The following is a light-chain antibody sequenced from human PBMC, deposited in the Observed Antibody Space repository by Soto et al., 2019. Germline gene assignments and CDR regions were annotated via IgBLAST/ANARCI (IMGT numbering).Light chain of an antibody. CDR2: WAS. Sequence: DIVMTQSPDSLDVSLGERATINCKSSQSVLFSSNSKNALAWYQQRPGQPPKLLIYWASTRESGVPDRFSGSGSGKDFTLTISTLQADDVAVYYCQQYYVTPPTFGGGTKVEIK. CDR3: QQYYVTPPT. J-gene: IGKJ4*01. CDR1: QSVLFSSNSKNA. V-gene: IGKV4-1*01.